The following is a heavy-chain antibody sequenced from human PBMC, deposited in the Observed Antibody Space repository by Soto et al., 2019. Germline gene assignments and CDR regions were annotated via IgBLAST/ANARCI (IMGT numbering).Heavy chain of an antibody. CDR1: GFTVDDYA. V-gene: IGHV3-9*01. CDR2: INWNSGSI. D-gene: IGHD6-13*01. J-gene: IGHJ1*01. CDR3: VKDESINWYSGHFRH. Sequence: EVQLVESGGGLVQPGRSLRLSCAASGFTVDDYAMHWVRQVPGKGLEWVSGINWNSGSIGYGDWVKSRFAISRDNAKNSQQLQMNSLSAEETAFYYCVKDESINWYSGHFRHWGQGTLVTVSS.